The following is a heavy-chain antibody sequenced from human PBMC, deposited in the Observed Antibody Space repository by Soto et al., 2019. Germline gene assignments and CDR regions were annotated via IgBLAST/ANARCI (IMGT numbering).Heavy chain of an antibody. CDR3: ARCGAAAVAY. CDR2: IYYSGST. CDR1: GGSISSGGYY. D-gene: IGHD2-15*01. V-gene: IGHV4-31*03. Sequence: PSETLSLTCTVSGGSISSGGYYWSWIRQHPGKGLEWIGYIYYSGSTYYNPSLKSRVTISVDTSKNQFSLKLSSVTAADTAVYYCARCGAAAVAYWGQGTLVTVS. J-gene: IGHJ4*02.